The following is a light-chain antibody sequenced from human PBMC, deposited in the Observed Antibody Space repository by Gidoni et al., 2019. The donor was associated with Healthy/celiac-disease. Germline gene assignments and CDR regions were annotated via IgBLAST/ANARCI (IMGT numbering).Light chain of an antibody. Sequence: AIRMTPSPSSFSASTGDRVTITCRASQGISSYLAWYQQKPGKAPKLLIYAATTLQSGVPSRFSGSGSGTDFTLTNSCLQSEDFATYYCQQYYSYPWTFGQGTKVEIK. CDR3: QQYYSYPWT. J-gene: IGKJ1*01. CDR2: AAT. V-gene: IGKV1-8*01. CDR1: QGISSY.